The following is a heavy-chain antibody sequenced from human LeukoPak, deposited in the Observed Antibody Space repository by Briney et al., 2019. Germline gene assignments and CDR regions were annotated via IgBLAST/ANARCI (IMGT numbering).Heavy chain of an antibody. V-gene: IGHV3-7*04. J-gene: IGHJ4*02. CDR1: GFTFSTFW. CDR2: INRDGSES. CDR3: AREVRLLTY. Sequence: GGSLRLSCAAYGFTFSTFWMGWVRQTPGKGMEWVANINRDGSESYYVDSVKGRFTISRDNPKKSLYLQMNGLRAEDTAVYYCAREVRLLTYWGQGTLVTVSS. D-gene: IGHD2-21*01.